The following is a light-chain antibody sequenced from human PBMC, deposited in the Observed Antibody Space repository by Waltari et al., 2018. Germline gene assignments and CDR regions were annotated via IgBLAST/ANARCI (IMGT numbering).Light chain of an antibody. CDR1: SSDVGGYNY. Sequence: QSALTQPRSVSGSPGQSVTISCTGTSSDVGGYNYGSWYQQHPGKAPKLMIYDVSKRPSGVPDRFSGSKSGNTASLTISGLQAEDEADYHCCSYAGSYSLVFGGGTKLTVL. V-gene: IGLV2-11*01. CDR3: CSYAGSYSLV. CDR2: DVS. J-gene: IGLJ2*01.